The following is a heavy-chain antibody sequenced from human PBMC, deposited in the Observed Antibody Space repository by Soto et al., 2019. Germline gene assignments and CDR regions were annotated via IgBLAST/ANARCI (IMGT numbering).Heavy chain of an antibody. D-gene: IGHD3-22*01. V-gene: IGHV3-11*01. CDR3: ARDLGYYDSSGYFDY. J-gene: IGHJ4*02. CDR1: GFTFSDYY. Sequence: ESGGDLVKPGGSLRLSCAASGFTFSDYYMSWIRQAPGKGLEWVSYISSSDSIIYYADSVKGRFTISRDNAKNSLYLKMNSRRAEDTAVYYCARDLGYYDSSGYFDYWGQGTLVTVSS. CDR2: ISSSDSII.